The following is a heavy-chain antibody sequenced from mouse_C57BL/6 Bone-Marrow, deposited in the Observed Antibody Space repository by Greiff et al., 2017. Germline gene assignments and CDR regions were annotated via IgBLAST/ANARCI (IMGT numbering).Heavy chain of an antibody. V-gene: IGHV5-6*01. J-gene: IGHJ4*01. CDR3: ARDPGAMDY. CDR2: ISSGGSYT. Sequence: EVQLVESGGDLVKPGGSLKLSCAASGFTFSSYGMSWVRQTPDKRLEWVATISSGGSYTYYPDSVKGRFTISRDNAKNNLYLQMSHLKSEDTAMYYCARDPGAMDYWGQGTSVTVSS. CDR1: GFTFSSYG.